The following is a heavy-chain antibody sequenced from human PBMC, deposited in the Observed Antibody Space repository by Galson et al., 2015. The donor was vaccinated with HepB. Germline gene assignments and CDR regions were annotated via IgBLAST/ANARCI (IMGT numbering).Heavy chain of an antibody. CDR1: GFTFRSYA. CDR2: ISGRGGST. D-gene: IGHD3-22*01. Sequence: SLRISCAASGFTFRSYAMRCVRQAPGKGLAWVSAISGRGGSTYYADSVKGRFTISRDNSKNTLYLPMNSLRAEDTAVYYFAKGTMIVVVIPFDYWGQGTLVTVSS. J-gene: IGHJ4*02. V-gene: IGHV3-23*01. CDR3: AKGTMIVVVIPFDY.